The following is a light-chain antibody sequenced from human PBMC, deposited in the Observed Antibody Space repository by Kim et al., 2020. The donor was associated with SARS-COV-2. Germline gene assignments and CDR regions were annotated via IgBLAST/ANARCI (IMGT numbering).Light chain of an antibody. CDR2: DAT. CDR3: QQSNNWPPLT. Sequence: SPGERATLSGRASQTINNKLVWYQHKPGQAPRLLIYDATTRATGIPARFIGSGSETDFTLTINSLQSEDFAVYYCQQSNNWPPLTFGQGTKVDIK. J-gene: IGKJ1*01. V-gene: IGKV3-15*01. CDR1: QTINNK.